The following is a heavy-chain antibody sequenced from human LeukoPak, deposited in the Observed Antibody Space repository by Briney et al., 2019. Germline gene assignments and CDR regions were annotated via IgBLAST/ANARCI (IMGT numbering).Heavy chain of an antibody. V-gene: IGHV1-18*01. CDR2: ISAYNGNT. D-gene: IGHD2-15*01. CDR3: ARVGGVVVAGGTIEDY. Sequence: ASVKVSCKASGYTFTSYGISWVRQAPGQGLEWMGWISAYNGNTNYAQKFQGRVTMTRNTSISTAYMELSSLRSEDTAVYYCARVGGVVVAGGTIEDYWGQGTLVTVSS. CDR1: GYTFTSYG. J-gene: IGHJ4*02.